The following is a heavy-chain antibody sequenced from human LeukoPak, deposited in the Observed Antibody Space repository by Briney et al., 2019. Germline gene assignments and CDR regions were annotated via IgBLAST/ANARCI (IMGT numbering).Heavy chain of an antibody. D-gene: IGHD2-15*01. Sequence: ASVTVSCKASGYTFTGYYMHWVRQAPGQGLEWMGWINPNSGGTNYAQKFQGRVTMTRDTSISTAYMELSRLRSDDTAVYYCAKAPFCSGGSCYKTFDYGGQGTLVTVSS. CDR3: AKAPFCSGGSCYKTFDY. CDR1: GYTFTGYY. V-gene: IGHV1-2*02. J-gene: IGHJ4*02. CDR2: INPNSGGT.